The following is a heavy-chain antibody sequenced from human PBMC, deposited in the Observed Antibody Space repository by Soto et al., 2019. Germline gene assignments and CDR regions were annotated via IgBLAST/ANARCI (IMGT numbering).Heavy chain of an antibody. Sequence: GGSRRLSCAASGFTFSSYAMSWVRQAPGKGLEWVSAISESAVSTYYADSVKGRFTISGDNSKSTLYLQMNSLRADDTAVYYSVEDPISPPATYPGPYGMEVWGHGTTVNVS. CDR3: VEDPISPPATYPGPYGMEV. J-gene: IGHJ6*02. V-gene: IGHV3-23*01. CDR1: GFTFSSYA. CDR2: ISESAVST.